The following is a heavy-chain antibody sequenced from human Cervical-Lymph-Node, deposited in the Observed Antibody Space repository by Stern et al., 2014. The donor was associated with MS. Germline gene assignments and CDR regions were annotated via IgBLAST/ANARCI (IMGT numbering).Heavy chain of an antibody. CDR3: ARSSTVTPNAFDI. J-gene: IGHJ3*02. CDR1: GGSISSGGYS. D-gene: IGHD4-17*01. V-gene: IGHV4-30-2*01. CDR2: CTHRCTT. Sequence: QLQLQESGSGLVKPSQTLSLTCAVSGGSISSGGYSWSWIRQPPGKGLEWIGNCTHRCTTYYNPRLKSRVTLAVDSSKNQFSLKLSSVPAADTAVYYCARSSTVTPNAFDIWGQGTMVTVSS.